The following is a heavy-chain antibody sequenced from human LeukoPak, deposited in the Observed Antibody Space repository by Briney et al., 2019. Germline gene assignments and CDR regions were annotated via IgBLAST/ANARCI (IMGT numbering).Heavy chain of an antibody. Sequence: GGSLRLSCAASGFTFSSYGMHWVRQAPGKGLEWVAVISYDGSNKYYADSVKGRFTISRDNSKNTLYLQTNSLRAEDTAVYYCAKDIRAYDSSGYSAFDIWGQGTMVTVSS. D-gene: IGHD3-22*01. CDR2: ISYDGSNK. V-gene: IGHV3-30*18. J-gene: IGHJ3*02. CDR1: GFTFSSYG. CDR3: AKDIRAYDSSGYSAFDI.